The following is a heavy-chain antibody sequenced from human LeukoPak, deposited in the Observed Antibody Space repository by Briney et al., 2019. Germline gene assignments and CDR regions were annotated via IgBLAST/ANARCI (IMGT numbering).Heavy chain of an antibody. V-gene: IGHV3-30*02. D-gene: IGHD3-10*01. J-gene: IGHJ4*02. CDR2: VRYTGSHT. CDR1: GFGFSNYG. CDR3: AKGAEKLLWFGELLDCFDY. Sequence: GGSLRLSCAASGFGFSNYGMHWVRQAPGKGLEWVAFVRYTGSHTFYADSVTGRFSISRDNSKNMLFLQMDSLRAEDTAVYYCAKGAEKLLWFGELLDCFDYWGQGTLVTVSS.